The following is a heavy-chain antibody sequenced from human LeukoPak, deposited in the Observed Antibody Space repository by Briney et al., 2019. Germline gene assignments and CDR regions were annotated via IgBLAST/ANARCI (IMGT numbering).Heavy chain of an antibody. CDR2: INHSGST. CDR1: GGSFSGYY. Sequence: SETLSLTCAVYGGSFSGYYWSWIRQPPGKGLEWIGEINHSGSTSYNPSLKSRVTISVDTSKNQFSLKLSSVTAADTAVYYCARVAYCTNGVCYDYFDYWGQGTLVTVSS. J-gene: IGHJ4*02. CDR3: ARVAYCTNGVCYDYFDY. D-gene: IGHD2-8*01. V-gene: IGHV4-34*01.